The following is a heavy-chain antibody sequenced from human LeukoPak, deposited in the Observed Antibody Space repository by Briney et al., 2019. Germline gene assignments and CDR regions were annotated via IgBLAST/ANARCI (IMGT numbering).Heavy chain of an antibody. CDR2: ISGSSSYI. J-gene: IGHJ4*02. Sequence: GGSLRLSCAASGFTVSSNYMSWVRQAPGKGLEWVSSISGSSSYIYYADSLKGRFTISRDNAKNSLYLQINSLRAGDTALYYCARADSNIAARRIGFDYWGQGTLVTVSS. V-gene: IGHV3-21*01. D-gene: IGHD6-6*01. CDR1: GFTVSSNY. CDR3: ARADSNIAARRIGFDY.